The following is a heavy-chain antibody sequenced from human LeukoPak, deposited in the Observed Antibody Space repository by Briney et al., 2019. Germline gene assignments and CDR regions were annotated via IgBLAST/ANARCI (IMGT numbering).Heavy chain of an antibody. CDR1: GFTFSSYW. V-gene: IGHV3-74*01. Sequence: PGGSLRLSCAASGFTFSSYWMHWVRQAPGKGLVWVSRINSDGSSTSYADSVKGRFTISRDNAKNTLYLQMNSLRAEDTAVYYCARGAMTERTFDIWGQGTKVTVSS. J-gene: IGHJ3*02. CDR2: INSDGSST. CDR3: ARGAMTERTFDI. D-gene: IGHD2-2*01.